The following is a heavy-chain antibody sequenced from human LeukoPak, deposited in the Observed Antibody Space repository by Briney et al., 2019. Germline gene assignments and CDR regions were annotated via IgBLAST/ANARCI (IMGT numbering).Heavy chain of an antibody. CDR3: AKSPSYSGSADY. D-gene: IGHD1-26*01. CDR1: GITFSSYA. CDR2: ISASGGNT. V-gene: IGHV3-23*01. Sequence: GGSLRLSCAASGITFSSYAMNWVRQAPGKGLEGVSGISASGGNTYYADSVKGRFTISRDNPKNTLYLQMNSLRADDTAVYYCAKSPSYSGSADYWGQGTLVTVSS. J-gene: IGHJ4*02.